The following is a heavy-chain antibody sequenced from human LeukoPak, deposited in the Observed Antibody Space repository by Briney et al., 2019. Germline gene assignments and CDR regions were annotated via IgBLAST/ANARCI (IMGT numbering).Heavy chain of an antibody. CDR2: IYSGGST. V-gene: IGHV3-66*01. J-gene: IGHJ6*02. CDR1: GFTVSSNY. CDR3: ARDSSYYGMDV. D-gene: IGHD6-6*01. Sequence: GGSLRLSCAASGFTVSSNYMSWVRQAPGKGLEWVSVIYSGGSTYYADSVKGRFTISRDNSKNTLYLQMNSLRAEDTAVYYCARDSSYYGMDVWAQGTTVTVSS.